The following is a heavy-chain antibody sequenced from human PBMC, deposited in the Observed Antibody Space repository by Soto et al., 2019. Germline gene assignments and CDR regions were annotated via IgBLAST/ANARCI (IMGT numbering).Heavy chain of an antibody. J-gene: IGHJ6*03. V-gene: IGHV4-59*01. D-gene: IGHD3-3*01. Sequence: PSETLSLTCTVSGGSISSYYWSWIRQPPGKGLEWIGYIYYSGSTNYNPSIKSRVTISVDTSKNQFSLKLSSVTAADTAVYYCARGTYYDFWSAIPGGNYYYYYMGVWGKGTTVTVSS. CDR2: IYYSGST. CDR1: GGSISSYY. CDR3: ARGTYYDFWSAIPGGNYYYYYMGV.